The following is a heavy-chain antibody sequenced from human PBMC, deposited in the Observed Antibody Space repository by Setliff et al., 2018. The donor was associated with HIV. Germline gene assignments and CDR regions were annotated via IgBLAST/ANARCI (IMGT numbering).Heavy chain of an antibody. V-gene: IGHV1-69*04. CDR3: ARDRAISVTYFDF. J-gene: IGHJ4*02. Sequence: SVKVSCKASGGTFTNFAFSWVRQAPGQGLEWMGRIFPIFGKASYAQKFQDRVTIYADKSTNTAYMELTNVTSDDSAVYYCARDRAISVTYFDFWGQGTLVTVSS. D-gene: IGHD3-3*01. CDR2: IFPIFGKA. CDR1: GGTFTNFA.